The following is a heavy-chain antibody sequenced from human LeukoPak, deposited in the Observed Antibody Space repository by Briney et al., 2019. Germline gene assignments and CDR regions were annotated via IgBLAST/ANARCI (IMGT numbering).Heavy chain of an antibody. D-gene: IGHD3-9*01. V-gene: IGHV3-48*03. CDR1: GFTFSSYE. J-gene: IGHJ4*02. CDR2: ISSSVSII. CDR3: ARDSGGYFDRNHFGY. Sequence: PGGSLRLSCAASGFTFSSYEMNWVRQAPGKGLEWVSYISSSVSIIYYADSVKGRFTISRDNAKNSLYLQMNSLRAEDTAVYYCARDSGGYFDRNHFGYWGQGTLVTVSS.